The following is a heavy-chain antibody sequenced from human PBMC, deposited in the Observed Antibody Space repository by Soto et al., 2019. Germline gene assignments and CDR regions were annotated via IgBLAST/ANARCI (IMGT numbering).Heavy chain of an antibody. J-gene: IGHJ4*02. CDR3: AKDRYSSGHYYFDY. V-gene: IGHV3-23*01. Sequence: EVQLLESGGGSVQPGGSLRLSCAASGFTFSTYAMGWVRQAPGKGLEWVSGISGSGDSTYYADSVKGRFTISRDNSKNTLYLQMSSLRAEDTALYYCAKDRYSSGHYYFDYWGQGTLVTVSS. CDR2: ISGSGDST. D-gene: IGHD6-19*01. CDR1: GFTFSTYA.